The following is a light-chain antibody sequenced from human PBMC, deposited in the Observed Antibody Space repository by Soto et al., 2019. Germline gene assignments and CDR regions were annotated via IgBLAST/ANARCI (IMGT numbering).Light chain of an antibody. CDR3: QQYGTSPYT. Sequence: EIVLTQSPGTLSLSPGERATLSCRASQSVSSSYLAGYQKKPGQAPRLLIYGASNRANGIPDRFSGSGSGTDFTLTISNVEPEDFAVYYCQQYGTSPYTFGQGTKLEIK. CDR2: GAS. CDR1: QSVSSSY. V-gene: IGKV3-20*01. J-gene: IGKJ2*01.